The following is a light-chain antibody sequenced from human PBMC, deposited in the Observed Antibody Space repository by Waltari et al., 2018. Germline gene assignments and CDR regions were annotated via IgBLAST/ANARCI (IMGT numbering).Light chain of an antibody. Sequence: QSVLTQPPSVSGAPGQRVTISCTGSSSNIGAGYDVHWYKQFPGTAPKLLIYHNNVRPAGVPVRFSGSKSGTSASLAINGRQADDAADYYCQSYDTSLSGAVFGGGTKLTVL. CDR2: HNN. V-gene: IGLV1-40*01. CDR3: QSYDTSLSGAV. J-gene: IGLJ2*01. CDR1: SSNIGAGYD.